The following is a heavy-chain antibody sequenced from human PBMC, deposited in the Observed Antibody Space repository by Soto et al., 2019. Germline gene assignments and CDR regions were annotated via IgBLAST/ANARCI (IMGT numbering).Heavy chain of an antibody. J-gene: IGHJ4*02. CDR2: ISDNGGST. CDR1: GYTFTSYG. Sequence: SCKASGYTFTSYGMHWVRQAPGKGLEYVSAISDNGGSTYYADSVKGRFTISRDNSKNTLYLQMSSLRPEDTAVYYCVKGPAFYDSSSFDYWGQGTVVTVSS. CDR3: VKGPAFYDSSSFDY. V-gene: IGHV3-64D*06. D-gene: IGHD3-22*01.